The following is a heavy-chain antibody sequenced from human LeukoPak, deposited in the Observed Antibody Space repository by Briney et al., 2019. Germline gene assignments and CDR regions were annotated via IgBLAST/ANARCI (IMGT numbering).Heavy chain of an antibody. CDR3: AKDLDQGPTQNSYYYYGMDV. CDR1: GFTFSTYV. J-gene: IGHJ6*02. V-gene: IGHV3-23*01. Sequence: GGSLRLSCAASGFTFSTYVVNWVRQAPGKGLQWVSTISGSGGSTYYADSVKGRFTISRDNSKNTLYLQMSSLRVEDTAVYYCAKDLDQGPTQNSYYYYGMDVWGQGTTVTVSS. D-gene: IGHD1-7*01. CDR2: ISGSGGST.